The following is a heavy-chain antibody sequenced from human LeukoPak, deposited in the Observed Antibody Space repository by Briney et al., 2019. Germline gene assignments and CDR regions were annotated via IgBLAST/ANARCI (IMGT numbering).Heavy chain of an antibody. J-gene: IGHJ6*02. V-gene: IGHV3-7*01. D-gene: IGHD3-10*01. CDR1: GFTFSSYA. Sequence: GGSLRLSCAASGFTFSSYAMSWVRQAPGKGLEWVANIKQDGSEKCYVDSVKGRFTISRDNAKKSLYLQMNSLRAEDTAVYYCARYGYYYNLDVWGQGTTVTVSS. CDR2: IKQDGSEK. CDR3: ARYGYYYNLDV.